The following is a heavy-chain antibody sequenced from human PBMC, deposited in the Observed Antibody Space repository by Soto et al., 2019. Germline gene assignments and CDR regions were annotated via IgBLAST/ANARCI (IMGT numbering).Heavy chain of an antibody. J-gene: IGHJ5*02. D-gene: IGHD3-22*01. CDR3: AKGTSPYCDTTMCYWTDDH. CDR2: IRDNGAGT. V-gene: IGHV3-23*01. CDR1: GFTFSSYP. Sequence: EVQLLESGGGLVQPGGSLRLSCAASGFTFSSYPMSWIRQVPGKGLEWVSAIRDNGAGTYYADSVKGRFTISRDNSRNTLFLQLNSLIAEDTAVYYCAKGTSPYCDTTMCYWTDDHWGQGTLVTVSS.